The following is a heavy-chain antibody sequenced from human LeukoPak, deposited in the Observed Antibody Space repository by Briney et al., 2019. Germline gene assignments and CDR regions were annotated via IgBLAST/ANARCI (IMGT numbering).Heavy chain of an antibody. Sequence: PGGSLRLSCAASGFTFSNAWMSWVRQAPGKGLEWVGRIKTKTDGGTTDYAAPVKGRFTISRDDSKHTLYLQMNSLKTEDTAVYYCTIDSTSGWTGYWGQGTLVTVSS. V-gene: IGHV3-15*01. D-gene: IGHD6-19*01. CDR1: GFTFSNAW. CDR2: IKTKTDGGTT. J-gene: IGHJ4*02. CDR3: TIDSTSGWTGY.